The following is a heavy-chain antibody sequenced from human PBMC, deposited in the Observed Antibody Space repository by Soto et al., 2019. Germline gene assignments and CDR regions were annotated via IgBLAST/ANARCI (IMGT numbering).Heavy chain of an antibody. J-gene: IGHJ4*02. V-gene: IGHV4-59*01. CDR1: GGSISSYY. Sequence: SETLSLTCTVSGGSISSYYWSWIRQPPGKGLEWIGYIYYSGSTNYNPSLKSRVTISVDTSKNQFSLKLSSVTAADTAVYYCARDADLGGNDYWGQGTLVTVSS. CDR2: IYYSGST. CDR3: ARDADLGGNDY. D-gene: IGHD3-16*01.